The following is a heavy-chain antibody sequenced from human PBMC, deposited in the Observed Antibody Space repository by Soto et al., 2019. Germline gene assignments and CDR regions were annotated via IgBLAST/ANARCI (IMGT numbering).Heavy chain of an antibody. CDR3: ATAEVDY. V-gene: IGHV3-74*01. CDR2: MNSDGSTT. J-gene: IGHJ4*02. Sequence: GGSLRLSCAASGFTFGNYWMHWVRQAPGKGLEWVSRMNSDGSTTNYADSVKGRFTVFRDNARNTLYLQMNSLRAEDTAVYYCATAEVDYWGPRTLVTVSS. CDR1: GFTFGNYW.